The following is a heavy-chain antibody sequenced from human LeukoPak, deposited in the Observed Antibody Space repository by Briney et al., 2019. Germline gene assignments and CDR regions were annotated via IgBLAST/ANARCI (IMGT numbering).Heavy chain of an antibody. V-gene: IGHV3-21*01. CDR3: ARSMATILSFDY. Sequence: GGSLRLSCTASGFIFNTSSMNWVRQTPGKGLEWVSSISSTSHYIYYADSVRGRFTISRDNAKNSLYLQMNSLRAEDTAVYYCARSMATILSFDYWGQGTLVTVSS. CDR1: GFIFNTSS. J-gene: IGHJ4*02. CDR2: ISSTSHYI. D-gene: IGHD5-24*01.